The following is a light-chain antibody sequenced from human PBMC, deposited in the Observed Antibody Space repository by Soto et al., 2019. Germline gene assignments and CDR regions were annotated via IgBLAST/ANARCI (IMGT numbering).Light chain of an antibody. Sequence: EIVMTQSPGTLSLSPGERATLSCMASQSVNSYLAWYQQKPGQAPRLLISDASIRATGVPDRFSGSGSGTDFTLTINRVEPEDFAVYFCQQYAGSPRTCGQGTKVDIK. CDR3: QQYAGSPRT. J-gene: IGKJ1*01. V-gene: IGKV3-20*01. CDR2: DAS. CDR1: QSVNSY.